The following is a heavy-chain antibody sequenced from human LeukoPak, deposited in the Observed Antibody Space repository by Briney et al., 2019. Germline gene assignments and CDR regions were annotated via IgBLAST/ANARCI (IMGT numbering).Heavy chain of an antibody. CDR3: ARDHRAEAVAATY. D-gene: IGHD6-19*01. CDR1: VYTFTSYG. CDR2: ISAYNDNT. J-gene: IGHJ4*02. Sequence: ASVKVSCKYSVYTFTSYGISWVRQAPGQGLEWMGWISAYNDNTNYAQKLQGRVTMNTDTSTSTAYMELRSLRSDDAAVYYCARDHRAEAVAATYWGQGTLVTVSS. V-gene: IGHV1-18*04.